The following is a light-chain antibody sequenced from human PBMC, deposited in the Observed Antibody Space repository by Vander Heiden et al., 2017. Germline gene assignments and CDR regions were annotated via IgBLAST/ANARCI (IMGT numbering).Light chain of an antibody. CDR2: EAI. V-gene: IGLV2-23*02. Sequence: QSALTQPASVSGSPGQSITISCTGSSSDVGSYNLVSWYQQHPGKAPKLIIYEAIKRPSGVSDRFSASKSGNTASLTISGLQVQDEADYYCCSYAGSRTFMVIGGGTKLTVL. J-gene: IGLJ3*02. CDR1: SSDVGSYNL. CDR3: CSYAGSRTFMV.